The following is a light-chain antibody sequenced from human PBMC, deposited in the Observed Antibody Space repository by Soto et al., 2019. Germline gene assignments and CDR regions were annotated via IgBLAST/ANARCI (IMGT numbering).Light chain of an antibody. CDR1: SGHSSYI. Sequence: QAVLTQSSSASASLGSSVKLTCTLSSGHSSYIIAWHQQQPGKAPRYLMKLEGSGSYNKGSGVPDRFSGSSSGADRYLTICVLQFVDEADYYCGTCDSNTHMVFVG. CDR2: LEGSGSY. CDR3: GTCDSNTHMV. J-gene: IGLJ3*02. V-gene: IGLV4-60*02.